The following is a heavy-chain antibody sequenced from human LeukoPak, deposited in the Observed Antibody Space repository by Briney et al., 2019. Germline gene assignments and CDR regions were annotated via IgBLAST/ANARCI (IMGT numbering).Heavy chain of an antibody. J-gene: IGHJ3*02. Sequence: GGSLRLSCAASGFTFSSYGMHWVRQAPGQGLEWMGWINPNSGGTNYAQKFQGRVTMTRDTSISTAYMELSRLRSDDTAVYYCARDLLTGTQDAFGIWGQGTMVTVSS. CDR1: GFTFSSYG. D-gene: IGHD1-7*01. CDR3: ARDLLTGTQDAFGI. CDR2: INPNSGGT. V-gene: IGHV1-2*02.